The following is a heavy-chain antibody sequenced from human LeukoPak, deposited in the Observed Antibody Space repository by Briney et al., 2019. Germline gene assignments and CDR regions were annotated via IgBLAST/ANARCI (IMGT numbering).Heavy chain of an antibody. Sequence: GGSLRLSCAASGFTFSSYGMHWVRQAPGKGLEWVAVISYEGSNKYYADSVKGRFTISRDKSKNTLYLQMNSLRAEDTAVYYCAKGALQLRYFDWLLFAWGQGTLVTVSS. V-gene: IGHV3-30*18. D-gene: IGHD3-9*01. CDR1: GFTFSSYG. J-gene: IGHJ5*02. CDR3: AKGALQLRYFDWLLFA. CDR2: ISYEGSNK.